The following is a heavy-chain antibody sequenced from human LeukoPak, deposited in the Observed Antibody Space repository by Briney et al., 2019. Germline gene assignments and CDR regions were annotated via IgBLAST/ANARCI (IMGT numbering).Heavy chain of an antibody. CDR1: GFTFSSYA. CDR2: ISRHGGNT. J-gene: IGHJ3*02. Sequence: GGSLRLSCAASGFTFSSYAMHWVRQAPGKGLEYVSAISRHGGNTYYANSVKDRFSISRDNSKNTLYLQMGSLRAEDMAVYYCARVGDNNAFDIWGQGTMVAVSS. CDR3: ARVGDNNAFDI. V-gene: IGHV3-64*01. D-gene: IGHD1/OR15-1a*01.